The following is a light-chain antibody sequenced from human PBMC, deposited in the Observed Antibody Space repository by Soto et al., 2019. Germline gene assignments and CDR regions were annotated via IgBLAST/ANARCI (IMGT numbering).Light chain of an antibody. Sequence: QSVLTQPHSASGTPGQRVTISCSASSSNIGTSSVHWFQQLPGTAPKLLITTTNQRPSGVPERFSGSKSGTSASLAISGLQSEDEADYYCAAWDDSLNGHVFGTGTKLTVL. CDR2: TTN. CDR1: SSNIGTSS. CDR3: AAWDDSLNGHV. J-gene: IGLJ1*01. V-gene: IGLV1-44*01.